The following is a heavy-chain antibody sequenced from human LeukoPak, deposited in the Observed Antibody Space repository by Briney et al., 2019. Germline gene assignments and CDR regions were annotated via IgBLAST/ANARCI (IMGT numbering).Heavy chain of an antibody. D-gene: IGHD3-10*01. CDR2: ISSSSSYI. Sequence: GGSLRLSCAASGFTFSSYSMNWVRQAPGKGLEWVSSISSSSSYIYYADSVKGRFTISRDNAKNSLYLQMNSLRAEDTAIYYCARDNYYGSGTYGFESYWGQGTLVTVSS. CDR3: ARDNYYGSGTYGFESY. CDR1: GFTFSSYS. J-gene: IGHJ4*02. V-gene: IGHV3-21*01.